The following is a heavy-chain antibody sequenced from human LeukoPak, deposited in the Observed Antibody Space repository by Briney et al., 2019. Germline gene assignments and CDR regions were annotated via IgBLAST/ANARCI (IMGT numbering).Heavy chain of an antibody. J-gene: IGHJ4*02. CDR2: IRYDGSNK. D-gene: IGHD2-2*01. Sequence: GGSLRLSCAASGFTFSSYGMHWVRQAPGKGLEWVAFIRYDGSNKYYADSVKGRFTISRDNSKNTLYLQMNSLRAEDTAVYYCARALKYCSSTSCYQYYFDYWGQGTLVTVSS. V-gene: IGHV3-30*02. CDR1: GFTFSSYG. CDR3: ARALKYCSSTSCYQYYFDY.